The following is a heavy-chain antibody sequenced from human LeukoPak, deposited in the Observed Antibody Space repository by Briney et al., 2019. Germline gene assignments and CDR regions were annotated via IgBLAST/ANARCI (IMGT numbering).Heavy chain of an antibody. J-gene: IGHJ4*02. D-gene: IGHD2-2*02. CDR2: INHSGST. CDR1: GGSISSGSYY. CDR3: ARGRGEGYCSSTSCYTRRGYFDY. V-gene: IGHV4-39*07. Sequence: SETLSLTCTVSGGSISSGSYYWSWIRQPPGKGLEWIGEINHSGSTNYNPSLKSRVTISVDTSKNQFSLKLSSVTAADTAVYYCARGRGEGYCSSTSCYTRRGYFDYWGQGTLVTVSS.